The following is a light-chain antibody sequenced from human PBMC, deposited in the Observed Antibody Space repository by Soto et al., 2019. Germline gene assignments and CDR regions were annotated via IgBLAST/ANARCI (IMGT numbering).Light chain of an antibody. CDR2: GAS. CDR1: QSVSSN. V-gene: IGKV3-15*01. Sequence: EIVMTQSPATLSVSPGETATLSCRASQSVSSNLAWYQQKPGQSPRLLIYGASTRATGIPARFSGSGSGTEFTLTISSLQSEDFAVYYCQQYNNRPHTFGQGTKLEIK. J-gene: IGKJ2*01. CDR3: QQYNNRPHT.